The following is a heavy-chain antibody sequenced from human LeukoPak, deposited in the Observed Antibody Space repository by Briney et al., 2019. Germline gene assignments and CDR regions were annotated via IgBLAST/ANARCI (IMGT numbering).Heavy chain of an antibody. D-gene: IGHD5-12*01. J-gene: IGHJ4*02. CDR2: IYHSGST. CDR3: ARQYSGYDQRAFDY. CDR1: GYSISSGDF. V-gene: IGHV4-38-2*02. Sequence: SETLSLTCTVSGYSISSGDFWGWIRQPPGKGLEWIGSIYHSGSTYYNPSLKSRVTISVDTSKNQFSLKLSSVTAADTAVYYCARQYSGYDQRAFDYWGQGTLVMVSS.